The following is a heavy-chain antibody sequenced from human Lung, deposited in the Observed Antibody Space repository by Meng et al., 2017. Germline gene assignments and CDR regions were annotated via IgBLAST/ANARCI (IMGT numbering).Heavy chain of an antibody. CDR3: ARGPTTMAHDFDY. CDR1: GGSFSDYY. D-gene: IGHD4-11*01. Sequence: VQLQQWGAGLLKPSETLSPTCVVSGGSFSDYYWSWNRQAPGKGLEWIGEINHSGSTNYNPSLESRATISVDTSQNNLSLKLSSVTAADSAVYYCARGPTTMAHDFDYWGQGTLVTVSS. J-gene: IGHJ4*02. V-gene: IGHV4-34*01. CDR2: INHSGST.